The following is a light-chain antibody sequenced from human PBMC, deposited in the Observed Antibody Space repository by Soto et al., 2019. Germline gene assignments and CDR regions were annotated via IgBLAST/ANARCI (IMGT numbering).Light chain of an antibody. CDR3: QQYGSSPPWT. V-gene: IGKV3-20*01. CDR1: QSVSSSY. Sequence: EIVLTQSPGTLSLSPGERATLSRRASQSVSSSYLAWYQQKPGQAPRLLIYGASSRATGIPDRFSGSGSGTDFTLTISRLEPEDFAVYYCQQYGSSPPWTVGQGTKVEIK. CDR2: GAS. J-gene: IGKJ1*01.